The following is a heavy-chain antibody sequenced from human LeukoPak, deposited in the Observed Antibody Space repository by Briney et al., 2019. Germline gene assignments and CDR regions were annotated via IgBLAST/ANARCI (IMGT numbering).Heavy chain of an antibody. V-gene: IGHV3-30-3*01. CDR3: AIYPYMVVVPAAPNDAFDI. CDR2: ISYDGSNK. Sequence: PGGSLRLSCAASGFTFSSYAMHWVRPAPGKGLEWVAVISYDGSNKYYADSVKGRFTISRDNSKSAIYLKMNSLRAEDTAVYYCAIYPYMVVVPAAPNDAFDIWGQGTMVTVSS. CDR1: GFTFSSYA. J-gene: IGHJ3*02. D-gene: IGHD2-2*01.